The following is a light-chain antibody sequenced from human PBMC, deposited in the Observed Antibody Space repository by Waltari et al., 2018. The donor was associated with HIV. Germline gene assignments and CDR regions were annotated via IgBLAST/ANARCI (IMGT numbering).Light chain of an antibody. J-gene: IGKJ3*01. Sequence: DFQLTQSPSFLSASVGDRVVITCRASQGISSNLAWYQQKPGLAPKLLIYAASSLPSGVPSRFSGGGSGTQFTLTIRNRQPEDFATYYCQHLNSFPPFTFGPGTTVDVK. V-gene: IGKV1-9*01. CDR2: AAS. CDR1: QGISSN. CDR3: QHLNSFPPFT.